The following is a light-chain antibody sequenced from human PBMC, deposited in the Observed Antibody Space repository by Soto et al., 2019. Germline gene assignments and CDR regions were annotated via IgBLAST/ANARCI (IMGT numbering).Light chain of an antibody. CDR2: KAS. Sequence: DIQMTQSPSTLSASVGDRVTITCRASQSISSWLAWYQQKPGKAPKLLIYKASSLESGVPSRFSGSGSGTDFALTISSLQPDDYATYCCQQYNSYPSTFGQGTLLEIK. CDR1: QSISSW. CDR3: QQYNSYPST. V-gene: IGKV1-5*03. J-gene: IGKJ5*01.